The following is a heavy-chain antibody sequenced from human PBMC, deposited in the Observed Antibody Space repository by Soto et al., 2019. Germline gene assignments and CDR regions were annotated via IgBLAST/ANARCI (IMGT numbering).Heavy chain of an antibody. Sequence: GXSVKVSCKASGTAFKSYDVHWVRQASGQGLEWLGWMXPNTGXSVPSWKFQGXXTLRSNAXXNTNFMELTNLRSEDTAVYYCATTVIIQDLVDSWGQGTLVTVSS. J-gene: IGHJ4*02. CDR2: MXPNTGXS. V-gene: IGHV1-8*01. D-gene: IGHD4-17*01. CDR3: ATTVIIQDLVDS. CDR1: GTAFKSYD.